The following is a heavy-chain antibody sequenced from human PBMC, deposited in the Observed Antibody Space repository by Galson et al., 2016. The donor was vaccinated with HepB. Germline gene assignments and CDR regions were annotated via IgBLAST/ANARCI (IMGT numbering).Heavy chain of an antibody. CDR1: GFTFTVYW. J-gene: IGHJ4*02. D-gene: IGHD2-15*01. CDR3: VSGYDAHAYGY. Sequence: SLRLSCAASGFTFTVYWMYWVRQAPGKGLVWVSHINLDGSTTTYADSVKGRFTISRDNARNMLDLQMDSLRAEDTAVYYCVSGYDAHAYGYWGQGTLVTVSS. V-gene: IGHV3-74*01. CDR2: INLDGSTT.